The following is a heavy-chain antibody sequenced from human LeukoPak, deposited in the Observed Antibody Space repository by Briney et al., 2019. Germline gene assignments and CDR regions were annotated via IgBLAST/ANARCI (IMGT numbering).Heavy chain of an antibody. V-gene: IGHV4-59*01. CDR2: IYYSGST. J-gene: IGHJ6*02. D-gene: IGHD6-19*01. CDR3: ARSGRFYYYGMDV. Sequence: SETLSLTCTVSGDSISPYYWSWIRQPPGKGLEWIGFIYYSGSTNYNPSLKSRVTISVDTSKNQFSLKLSSVAAADTAVYYCARSGRFYYYGMDVWGQGTTVTVSS. CDR1: GDSISPYY.